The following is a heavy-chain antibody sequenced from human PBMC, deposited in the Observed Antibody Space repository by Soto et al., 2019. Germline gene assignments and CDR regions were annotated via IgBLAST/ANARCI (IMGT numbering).Heavy chain of an antibody. J-gene: IGHJ6*02. Sequence: GGSLRLSCAASGFTFSSYAMSWVRQAPGKGLEWVSAISGSGGSTYYADSVKGRFTISRDNSKNTLYLQMNSLRAEDTAVYYCAKDGRGYDYYYYGMDVWGQGTTVTVSS. CDR2: ISGSGGST. D-gene: IGHD5-12*01. V-gene: IGHV3-23*01. CDR3: AKDGRGYDYYYYGMDV. CDR1: GFTFSSYA.